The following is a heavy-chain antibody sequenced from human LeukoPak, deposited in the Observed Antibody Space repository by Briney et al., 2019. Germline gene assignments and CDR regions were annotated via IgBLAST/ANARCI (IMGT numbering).Heavy chain of an antibody. CDR3: AKEDYYDSSGYFDY. CDR1: GFTFSSYA. V-gene: IGHV3-23*01. J-gene: IGHJ4*02. CDR2: ISGSGGRT. D-gene: IGHD3-22*01. Sequence: GGSLRLSCAASGFTFSSYAMSWVRQAPGKGLEWVSAISGSGGRTYYADSVKGPFTISRDNSKNPLYLQMNSLRTEGTGVYFCAKEDYYDSSGYFDYWGQGTLVTVSS.